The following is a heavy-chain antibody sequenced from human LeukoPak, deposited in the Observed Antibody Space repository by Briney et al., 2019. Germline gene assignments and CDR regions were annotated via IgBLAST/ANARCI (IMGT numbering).Heavy chain of an antibody. CDR3: ARGGGLDV. V-gene: IGHV3-7*03. CDR1: GFTFGKYW. J-gene: IGHJ6*02. CDR2: IKLDGSEK. Sequence: GGSLRLSCVASGFTFGKYWMSWVRQAPGKGLEWVANIKLDGSEKNYVDSVKGRFTISRDNTKNSLYLQMSNLRAEDTAVYFCARGGGLDVWGQGATVTVSS. D-gene: IGHD3-16*01.